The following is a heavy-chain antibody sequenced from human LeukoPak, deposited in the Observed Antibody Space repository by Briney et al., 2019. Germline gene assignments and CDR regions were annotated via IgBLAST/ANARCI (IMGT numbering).Heavy chain of an antibody. D-gene: IGHD3-22*01. V-gene: IGHV1-2*06. CDR2: INPNSGGT. CDR1: GYTFTGYY. Sequence: ASVKVSCKASGYTFTGYYMHWVRQAPGQGLEWMGRINPNSGGTNYAQKFQGRVTMTRDTSISTAYMELSRLRSDDTAVYYCAADSSGYDAFDIWGQGTMVTVSS. J-gene: IGHJ3*02. CDR3: AADSSGYDAFDI.